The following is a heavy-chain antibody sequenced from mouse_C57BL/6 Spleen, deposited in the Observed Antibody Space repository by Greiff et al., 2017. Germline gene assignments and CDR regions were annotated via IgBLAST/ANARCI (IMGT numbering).Heavy chain of an antibody. CDR3: GKNLTGTGDMDY. D-gene: IGHD4-1*01. CDR1: GFSLTSYG. Sequence: QVQLQQSGPGLVAPSQSLSITCTVSGFSLTSYGVDWVRQPPGKGLEWLGVIWGGGSTNYTSALMSRLSISKDNSKSQIFLKMNSLQTDDTAKFYCGKNLTGTGDMDYRGQGTSVTVSS. V-gene: IGHV2-9*01. CDR2: IWGGGST. J-gene: IGHJ4*01.